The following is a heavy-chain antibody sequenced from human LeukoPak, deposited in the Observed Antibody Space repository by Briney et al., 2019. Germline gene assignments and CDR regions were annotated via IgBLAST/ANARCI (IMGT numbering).Heavy chain of an antibody. CDR1: GFIVSSNY. CDR3: AGNWAFDY. D-gene: IGHD7-27*01. Sequence: GGSLRLSCAASGFIVSSNYMSWVRQAPGKGLEWVSVIYSGGSTYYADSVKGRFTISRDNSKNTLYLHMNSLRAEDTAVYYCAGNWAFDYWGQGTLVTVSS. J-gene: IGHJ4*02. CDR2: IYSGGST. V-gene: IGHV3-53*01.